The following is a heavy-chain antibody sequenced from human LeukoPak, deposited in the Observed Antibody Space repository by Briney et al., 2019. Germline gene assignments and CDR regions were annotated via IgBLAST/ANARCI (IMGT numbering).Heavy chain of an antibody. V-gene: IGHV4-34*01. CDR1: GGSFSGYY. J-gene: IGHJ4*02. Sequence: PSETLSLTCAVYGGSFSGYYWSWIRQPPGKGLEWIGEINHSGSTNYNPSLKSRVTISVDTSKNQFSLKLSSVTAADTAVYYCAESNYDSSGYVDYWGQGTLVTVSS. D-gene: IGHD3-22*01. CDR3: AESNYDSSGYVDY. CDR2: INHSGST.